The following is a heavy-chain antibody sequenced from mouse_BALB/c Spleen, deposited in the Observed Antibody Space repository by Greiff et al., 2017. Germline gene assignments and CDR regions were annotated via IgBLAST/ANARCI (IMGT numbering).Heavy chain of an antibody. V-gene: IGHV5-17*02. CDR3: ARSGYGYDGAMDY. D-gene: IGHD2-2*01. J-gene: IGHJ4*01. Sequence: EVQLVESGGGLVQPGGSRKLSCAASGFTFSSFGMHWVRQAPEKGLEWVAYISSGSSTIYYADTVKGRFTISRDNPKNTLFLQMTSLRSEDTAMYYCARSGYGYDGAMDYWGQGTSVTVSS. CDR2: ISSGSSTI. CDR1: GFTFSSFG.